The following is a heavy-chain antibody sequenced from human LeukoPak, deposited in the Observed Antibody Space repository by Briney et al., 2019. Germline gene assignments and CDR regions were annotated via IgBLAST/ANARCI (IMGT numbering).Heavy chain of an antibody. J-gene: IGHJ5*02. CDR2: IYTSGST. D-gene: IGHD3-3*01. V-gene: IGHV4-61*02. CDR3: ARGNYDFWSGYLGDWFDP. CDR1: GGSISSGSYY. Sequence: PSVTLSLTCTVSGGSISSGSYYWSWIRQPAGKGLEWIGRIYTSGSTNYNPSLKSRVTISVDTSKNQFSLKLSSVTAADTAVYYCARGNYDFWSGYLGDWFDPWGQGTLVTVSS.